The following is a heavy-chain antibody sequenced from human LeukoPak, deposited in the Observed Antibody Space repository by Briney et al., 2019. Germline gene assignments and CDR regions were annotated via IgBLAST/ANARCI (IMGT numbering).Heavy chain of an antibody. Sequence: GGSLRLSCAASGFTFDDYAMHWVRQAPGKGLEWVSLISWDGGSTYYADSVKGRFTISRDNSKNSLYLQMNSLRAEDTALYYCAKDIIEEQLVTESQYYYYYGMDVWGQGTTVAVSS. CDR2: ISWDGGST. CDR3: AKDIIEEQLVTESQYYYYYGMDV. CDR1: GFTFDDYA. J-gene: IGHJ6*02. D-gene: IGHD6-13*01. V-gene: IGHV3-43D*03.